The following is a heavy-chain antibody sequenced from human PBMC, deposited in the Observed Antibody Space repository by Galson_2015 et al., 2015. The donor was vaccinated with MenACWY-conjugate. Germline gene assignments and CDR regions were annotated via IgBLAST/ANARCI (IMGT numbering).Heavy chain of an antibody. Sequence: SLRLSCAASGFTFGDYLRSWFRQAPGKGLEWVSFIRRKAYGGAPEYAESVKGRFTISRDDSQSIAYLQMNSLKTEETAVYYCARGDHRYCSRPTCPFDNWDRGTLVTVSS. J-gene: IGHJ4*02. CDR1: GFTFGDYL. V-gene: IGHV3-49*03. CDR3: ARGDHRYCSRPTCPFDN. D-gene: IGHD2-2*01. CDR2: IRRKAYGGAP.